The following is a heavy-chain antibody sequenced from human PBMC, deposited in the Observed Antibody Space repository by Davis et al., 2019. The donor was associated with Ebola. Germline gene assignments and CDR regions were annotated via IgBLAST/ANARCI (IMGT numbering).Heavy chain of an antibody. CDR1: GYTFTNYY. Sequence: SVKVSCKASGYTFTNYYMHWVRQAPGQGLEWMGGIIPIFGTANYAQKFQGRVTITADESTSTAYMELSSLRSEDTAVYYCARGGGYSGYDWGQGTLVTVSS. V-gene: IGHV1-69*13. CDR2: IIPIFGTA. D-gene: IGHD5-12*01. CDR3: ARGGGYSGYD. J-gene: IGHJ4*02.